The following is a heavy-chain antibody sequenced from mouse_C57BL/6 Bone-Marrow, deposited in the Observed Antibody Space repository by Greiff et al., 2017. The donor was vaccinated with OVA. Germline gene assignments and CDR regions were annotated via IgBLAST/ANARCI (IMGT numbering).Heavy chain of an antibody. J-gene: IGHJ4*01. V-gene: IGHV1-81*01. CDR3: ARWRKGKVPSMDY. CDR2: IYPRSGNT. D-gene: IGHD1-3*01. CDR1: GYTFTSYG. Sequence: QVQLQQPGAELARPGASVKLSCKASGYTFTSYGISWVKQRTGQGLEWIGEIYPRSGNTYYNEKFKGKATLTVDKSSSTAYMELRSLTSEDSAVYFCARWRKGKVPSMDYWGQGTSVTVSS.